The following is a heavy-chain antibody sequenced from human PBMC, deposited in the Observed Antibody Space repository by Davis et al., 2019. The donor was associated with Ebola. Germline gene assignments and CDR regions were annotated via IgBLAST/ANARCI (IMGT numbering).Heavy chain of an antibody. V-gene: IGHV3-7*01. CDR2: VKQDGNEK. J-gene: IGHJ4*02. D-gene: IGHD4-17*01. CDR1: GFTFSSYA. CDR3: ARDRWYGDYGGGEEY. Sequence: PGGSLRLSCAASGFTFSSYAMSWVRQAPGKGLEWVANVKQDGNEKYYVDSVKGRFTISRDNAKNSLSLQMNSLRDEDTAVYYCARDRWYGDYGGGEEYWGQGTLVTVSS.